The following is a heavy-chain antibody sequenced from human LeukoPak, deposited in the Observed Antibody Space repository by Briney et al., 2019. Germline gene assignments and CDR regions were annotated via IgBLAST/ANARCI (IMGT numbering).Heavy chain of an antibody. CDR2: IYYSGST. V-gene: IGHV4-59*07. J-gene: IGHJ4*02. Sequence: PSDTLSLTCTVSGGSISSYYWNWIRQPPGKGLEWIGYIYYSGSTNYNPSLKSRVTISVDTSKNQFSLKLSSVTAADTAVYYCARHVGYDGSGSYLSYFDYWGQGTLVTASS. D-gene: IGHD3-10*01. CDR3: ARHVGYDGSGSYLSYFDY. CDR1: GGSISSYY.